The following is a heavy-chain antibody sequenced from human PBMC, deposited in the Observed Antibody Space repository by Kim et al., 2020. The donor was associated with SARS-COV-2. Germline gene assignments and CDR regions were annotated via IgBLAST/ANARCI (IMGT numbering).Heavy chain of an antibody. CDR3: ARQYSGSYPTDY. V-gene: IGHV5-51*01. Sequence: RYSPSFQGQFTISADKSISTAYLQWSSLKASDTAMYYCARQYSGSYPTDYWGQGTLVTVSS. D-gene: IGHD1-26*01. J-gene: IGHJ4*02.